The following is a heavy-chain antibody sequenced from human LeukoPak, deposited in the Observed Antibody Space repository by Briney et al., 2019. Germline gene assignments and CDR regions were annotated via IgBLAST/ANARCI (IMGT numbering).Heavy chain of an antibody. D-gene: IGHD5-12*01. V-gene: IGHV3-48*01. J-gene: IGHJ4*02. CDR2: ISSSSSSI. CDR1: EFSFSIYS. Sequence: GGSLRLSCAASEFSFSIYSMNWVRQAPGKGLEWVSYISSSSSSIYYADSAKGRFAISRDNAKNSLYLQMNSLRAEDTAIYYCARETGYDSYFDSWGQGTLVGVSS. CDR3: ARETGYDSYFDS.